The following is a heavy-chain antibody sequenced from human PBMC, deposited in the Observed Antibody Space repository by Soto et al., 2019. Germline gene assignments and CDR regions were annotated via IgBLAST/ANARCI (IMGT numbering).Heavy chain of an antibody. Sequence: SVKVSCKASGGTFSSYAISWVRQAPGQGLEWMGGIIPTLGTANYAQKFQGRVTITADESTSTAYMELSSLRSEDTAVYHCARGLRRGSYAYYGMDVWGQGTTVTVSS. CDR2: IIPTLGTA. V-gene: IGHV1-69*13. CDR3: ARGLRRGSYAYYGMDV. D-gene: IGHD1-26*01. J-gene: IGHJ6*02. CDR1: GGTFSSYA.